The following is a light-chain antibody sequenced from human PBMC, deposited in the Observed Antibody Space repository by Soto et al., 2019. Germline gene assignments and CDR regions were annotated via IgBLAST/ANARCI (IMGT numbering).Light chain of an antibody. J-gene: IGLJ3*02. CDR3: SSYTNKDTLL. CDR2: DVT. Sequence: QSALTQPASVSGSPGQSLTISCPGTSSDVGGYDHVSGYQQHPGKAPKLIIYDVTVRPSGISPRFSGSKSDNTASLAVSGLQPEDEADYYCSSYTNKDTLLFGGGTKLTVL. CDR1: SSDVGGYDH. V-gene: IGLV2-14*03.